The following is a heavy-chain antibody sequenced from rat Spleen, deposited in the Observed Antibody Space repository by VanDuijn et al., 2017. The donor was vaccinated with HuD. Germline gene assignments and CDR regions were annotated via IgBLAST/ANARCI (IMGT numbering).Heavy chain of an antibody. CDR3: VRLLGAPDWYFDF. Sequence: EVQLVESGGGLVQPGRSMKLSCAASGFTFGNYYMAWVRQAPTKGLEWVASINTGGGNTYYRGSVKGRFTISRENARSTLYLQMDSLRSEDTATYYCVRLLGAPDWYFDFWGPGTMVTVSS. D-gene: IGHD5-1*01. CDR1: GFTFGNYY. J-gene: IGHJ1*01. V-gene: IGHV5-25*01. CDR2: INTGGGNT.